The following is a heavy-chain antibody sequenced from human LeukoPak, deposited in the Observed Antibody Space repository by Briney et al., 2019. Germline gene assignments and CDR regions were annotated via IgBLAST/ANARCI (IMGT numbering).Heavy chain of an antibody. Sequence: PSETLSLTCTVSGGSISSYYWGWVRQPPGKALEWIGNIFYSGSTYYSPSLKSRVTISLDTSRNQFSLKLNSVTAADTAVYYCAKSNGYGLIDIWGQGTMVTVSS. CDR2: IFYSGST. CDR1: GGSISSYY. J-gene: IGHJ3*02. CDR3: AKSNGYGLIDI. V-gene: IGHV4-59*12. D-gene: IGHD3-22*01.